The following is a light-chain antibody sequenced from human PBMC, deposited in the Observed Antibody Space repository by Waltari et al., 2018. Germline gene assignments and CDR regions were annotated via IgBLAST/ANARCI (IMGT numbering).Light chain of an antibody. CDR1: QNIRTY. J-gene: IGKJ1*01. CDR3: QHYNSSSWM. Sequence: DIQMTQSPSSLSASIGDTITVTCRASQNIRTYLIWYQQKPAKAPKLLIFGASTLPRGVPSRFSGSASGTEFTLTVTNLQPDDFATYYCQHYNSSSWMFGQGTKVEIK. CDR2: GAS. V-gene: IGKV1-39*01.